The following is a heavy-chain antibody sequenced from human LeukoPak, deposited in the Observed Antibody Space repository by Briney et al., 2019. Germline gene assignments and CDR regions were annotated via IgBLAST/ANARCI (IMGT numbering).Heavy chain of an antibody. V-gene: IGHV5-51*01. J-gene: IGHJ3*02. CDR1: GSSFTSYW. CDR2: IYPGDSDT. CDR3: ARPRIAAARAAFDI. Sequence: GESLKISCKGSGSSFTSYWIVWVRQMPGKGLEWMGIIYPGDSDTRYSPSFQGQVTISADKSISTAYLQWSSLKASDTAMYYCARPRIAAARAAFDIWGQGTMVTVSS. D-gene: IGHD6-13*01.